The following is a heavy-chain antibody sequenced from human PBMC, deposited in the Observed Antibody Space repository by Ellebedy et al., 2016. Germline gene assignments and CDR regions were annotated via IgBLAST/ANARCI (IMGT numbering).Heavy chain of an antibody. CDR1: GGSFSGYY. J-gene: IGHJ4*02. V-gene: IGHV4-34*01. CDR3: ARGDYGDYFDY. D-gene: IGHD4-17*01. Sequence: SETLSLTXAVYGGSFSGYYWSWIRQPPGKGLEWIGEINHSGSTNYNPSLKNRVTISVDTSKNQFSLKLSSVTAADTAVYYCARGDYGDYFDYWGQGTLVTVSS. CDR2: INHSGST.